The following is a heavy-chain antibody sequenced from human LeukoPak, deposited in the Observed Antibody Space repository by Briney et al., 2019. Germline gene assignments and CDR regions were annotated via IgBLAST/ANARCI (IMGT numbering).Heavy chain of an antibody. J-gene: IGHJ4*02. CDR1: GFTFNNYA. CDR2: ISGSGGST. CDR3: AKDRSGGSGTLFPIFES. Sequence: GGSLRLSCAASGFTFNNYAMNWVRQAPGKGLEWLSAISGSGGSTYFTNSVKGRFTISRDNSKNTLYLQMNSLRAEDTAVYYCAKDRSGGSGTLFPIFESWGQGTLVTVSS. D-gene: IGHD3-10*01. V-gene: IGHV3-23*01.